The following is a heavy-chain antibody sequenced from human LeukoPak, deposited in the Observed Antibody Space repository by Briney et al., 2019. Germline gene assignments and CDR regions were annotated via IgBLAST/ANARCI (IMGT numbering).Heavy chain of an antibody. D-gene: IGHD1-26*01. CDR2: IDKHESGK. J-gene: IGHJ4*02. CDR1: GFTFSTSW. V-gene: IGHV3-7*01. Sequence: PGGSLRLSCVASGFTFSTSWVTWVRQAPGKGLEWVANIDKHESGKYYVVSVKGRFAISRDYASNSVFLQMDSLRAEDTSVYYCARDAGWGYYDLWGQGTPVTVSS. CDR3: ARDAGWGYYDL.